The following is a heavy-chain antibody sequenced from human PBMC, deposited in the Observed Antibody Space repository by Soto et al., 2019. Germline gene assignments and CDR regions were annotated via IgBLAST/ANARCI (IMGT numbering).Heavy chain of an antibody. CDR2: IIPILGIA. J-gene: IGHJ5*02. Sequence: SVKVSCKASGGTFSSYTISWVRQAPGQGLEWMGRIIPILGIANYAQKFQGRVTITADKSTSTAYMELSSLRSEDTAVYYCASTYCSSTSCYERWFDPWGQGTLVTVSS. CDR3: ASTYCSSTSCYERWFDP. D-gene: IGHD2-2*01. V-gene: IGHV1-69*02. CDR1: GGTFSSYT.